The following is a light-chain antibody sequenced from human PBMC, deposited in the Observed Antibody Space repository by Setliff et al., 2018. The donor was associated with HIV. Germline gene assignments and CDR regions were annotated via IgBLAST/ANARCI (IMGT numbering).Light chain of an antibody. CDR1: SSDVGSYDF. CDR2: DVS. V-gene: IGLV2-14*03. CDR3: TSYSSNTTLGI. Sequence: QSVLIQPASVSGSPGQSVTVSCTGTSSDVGSYDFVSWYQQHPGKAPKLMIYDVSNRPSGVSNRFSGSKSGNTASLTISGLQAEDEADYYCTSYSSNTTLGIFGTGTKVTVL. J-gene: IGLJ1*01.